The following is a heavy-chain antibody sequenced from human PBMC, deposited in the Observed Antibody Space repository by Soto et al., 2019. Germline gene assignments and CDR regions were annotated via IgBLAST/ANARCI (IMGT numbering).Heavy chain of an antibody. Sequence: PSETLSLTCTFSVGSISSGDFYCTWIRQSPWRGLEWIGYIIYTGSTYYNPSLKSRVSISIDTSENQFSLNLRFVTAADTAVYYCARDWRVATTVSHDGMEVWGQGTSVIVS. V-gene: IGHV4-30-4*01. CDR1: VGSISSGDFY. CDR2: IIYTGST. D-gene: IGHD5-12*01. CDR3: ARDWRVATTVSHDGMEV. J-gene: IGHJ6*01.